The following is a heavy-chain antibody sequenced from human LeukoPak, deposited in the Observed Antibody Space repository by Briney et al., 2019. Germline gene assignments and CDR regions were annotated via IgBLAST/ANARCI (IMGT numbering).Heavy chain of an antibody. CDR2: INHSGST. CDR1: GGSFSGYY. V-gene: IGHV4-34*01. CDR3: ARALGY. J-gene: IGHJ4*02. Sequence: PSETLSLTCAVYGGSFSGYYWSWIRRPPGKGLEWIGEINHSGSTNYNPSLKSRVTISVDTSKNQFSLKLSSVTAADTAVYYCARALGYWGQGTLVTVSS.